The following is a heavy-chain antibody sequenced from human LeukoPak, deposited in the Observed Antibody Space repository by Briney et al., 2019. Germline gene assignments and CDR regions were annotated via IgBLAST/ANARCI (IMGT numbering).Heavy chain of an antibody. Sequence: VASVKVSCKASGGTFSSYAISWVRQAPGQGLEWMGGIIPILGIANYAQKFQGRVTITADKSTSTAYMELSSLRSEDTAVYCCAASITMVRGVLDPWGQGTLVTVSS. J-gene: IGHJ5*02. CDR1: GGTFSSYA. CDR3: AASITMVRGVLDP. D-gene: IGHD3-10*01. V-gene: IGHV1-69*10. CDR2: IIPILGIA.